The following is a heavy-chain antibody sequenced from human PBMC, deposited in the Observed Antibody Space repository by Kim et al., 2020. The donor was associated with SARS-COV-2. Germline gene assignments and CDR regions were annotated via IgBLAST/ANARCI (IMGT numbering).Heavy chain of an antibody. V-gene: IGHV3-74*01. J-gene: IGHJ4*02. D-gene: IGHD6-13*01. CDR3: ARDGQQFFFDY. Sequence: TRYGDSVKGRFTISRDNAKNTLYLQMNSLRAEDTAVYYCARDGQQFFFDYWGQGALVTVSS. CDR2: T.